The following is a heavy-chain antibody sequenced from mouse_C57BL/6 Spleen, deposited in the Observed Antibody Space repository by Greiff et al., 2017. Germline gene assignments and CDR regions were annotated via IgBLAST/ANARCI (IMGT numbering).Heavy chain of an antibody. CDR3: ARDDGYLYYYAMDY. D-gene: IGHD2-3*01. Sequence: EVKLMESGPGLVKPSQSLSLTCSVTGYSITSGYYWNWIRQFPGNKLEWMGYISYDGSNNYNPSLNNRISITRDTSKNQFFLKLKSVTTEDTATYYCARDDGYLYYYAMDYWGQGTSVTFSS. CDR2: ISYDGSN. J-gene: IGHJ4*01. CDR1: GYSITSGYY. V-gene: IGHV3-6*01.